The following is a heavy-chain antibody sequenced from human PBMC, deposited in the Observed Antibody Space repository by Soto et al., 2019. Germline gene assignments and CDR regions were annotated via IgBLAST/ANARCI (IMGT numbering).Heavy chain of an antibody. CDR3: ARGPLPGTFDP. CDR1: GGSLGGYS. CDR2: INHSANT. J-gene: IGHJ5*02. Sequence: PSETLSLTCAVSGGSLGGYSWSWIRQPPGKGLEWIGEINHSANTEYSPSLKSRVTISVDTSKNEIFLKLKSVTAADTAVCFCARGPLPGTFDPWGQGTLVTVPQ. V-gene: IGHV4-34*01.